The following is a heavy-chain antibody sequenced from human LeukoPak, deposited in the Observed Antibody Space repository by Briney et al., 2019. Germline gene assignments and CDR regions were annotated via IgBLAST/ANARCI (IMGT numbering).Heavy chain of an antibody. D-gene: IGHD3-9*01. Sequence: GASVKVSCKASGGTFSSYAISWVRQAPGQGLEWMGGIIPIFGTANYAQEFQGRVTITADESTSTAYMELSSLRSEDTAVYYCAREFYDILTGYYHRFDYWGQGTLVTVSS. CDR1: GGTFSSYA. CDR3: AREFYDILTGYYHRFDY. J-gene: IGHJ4*02. CDR2: IIPIFGTA. V-gene: IGHV1-69*13.